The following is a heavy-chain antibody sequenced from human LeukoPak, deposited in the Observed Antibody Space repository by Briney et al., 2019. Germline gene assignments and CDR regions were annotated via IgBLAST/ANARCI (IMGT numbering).Heavy chain of an antibody. J-gene: IGHJ4*02. Sequence: SETLSLTCAVYGGSFSGYYWSRLRQPPGKGLEWIGEINHSGSTNYNPSLKSRVTISVDTSKNQFSLKLSSVTAADTAVYYCARGGVVVVPAAMRHFDYWGQGTLVTVSS. CDR3: ARGGVVVVPAAMRHFDY. D-gene: IGHD2-2*01. V-gene: IGHV4-34*01. CDR1: GGSFSGYY. CDR2: INHSGST.